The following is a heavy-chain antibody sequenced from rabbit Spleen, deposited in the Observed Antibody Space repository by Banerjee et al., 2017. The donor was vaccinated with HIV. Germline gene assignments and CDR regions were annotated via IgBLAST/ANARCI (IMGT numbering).Heavy chain of an antibody. CDR2: IDSGSSGFT. CDR1: GIDFSSYYY. J-gene: IGHJ6*01. Sequence: QQQLEESGGGLVKPGGTLTLTCEASGIDFSSYYYMCWVRQAPGKGLEWIACIDSGSSGFTYFASWAKGRFTISKTSWTTVTLQMTSLTAADTATYFCARDTGSSFSSYGMDLWGPGTLVTVS. V-gene: IGHV1S45*01. CDR3: ARDTGSSFSSYGMDL. D-gene: IGHD8-1*01.